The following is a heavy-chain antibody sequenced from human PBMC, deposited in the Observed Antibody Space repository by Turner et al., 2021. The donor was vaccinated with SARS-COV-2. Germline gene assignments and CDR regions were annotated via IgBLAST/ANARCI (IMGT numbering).Heavy chain of an antibody. J-gene: IGHJ6*03. CDR3: ARVGVGATEYMDV. Sequence: QVQLVQSGAEVKKPGASVKVSCKAFGYTFTSYDINWVRQATGQGLELIGWMNPNRGYTVYAQKFQGRVTITRNTSIRPAYMEVSSLRSEDTAVYLCARVGVGATEYMDVWGKGTTVTVSS. CDR1: GYTFTSYD. CDR2: MNPNRGYT. V-gene: IGHV1-8*03. D-gene: IGHD1-26*01.